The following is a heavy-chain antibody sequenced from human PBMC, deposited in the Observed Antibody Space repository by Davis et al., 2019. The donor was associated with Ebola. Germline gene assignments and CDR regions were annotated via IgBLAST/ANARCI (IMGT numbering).Heavy chain of an antibody. D-gene: IGHD3-10*01. CDR1: GSSISSQA. V-gene: IGHV3-23*01. CDR2: ISAGGGST. J-gene: IGHJ4*02. Sequence: GGSLRLSCAASGSSISSQAMGWARQAPGKGLEWVSLISAGGGSTYSADSVRGRFTVYRDDSKNTLHLQMTALRPADTAVYYCARDRGDGAYYFDLWGRGTLVTVSS. CDR3: ARDRGDGAYYFDL.